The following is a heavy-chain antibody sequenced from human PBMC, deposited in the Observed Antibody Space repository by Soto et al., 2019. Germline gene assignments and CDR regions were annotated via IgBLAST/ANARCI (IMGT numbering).Heavy chain of an antibody. CDR1: GGSITSSGYY. CDR2: TSNSGST. CDR3: ARGGGSTKVDY. Sequence: QVQLQESGPGLVKPSQTLSLTCTVSGGSITSSGYYWSWIRQHPGEGLEWIGFTSNSGSTSYNPSXKXXVTIPVHTSSNQFPLNLKSVTAADTAVYYCARGGGSTKVDYWGQGTLVTVSP. D-gene: IGHD2-2*01. J-gene: IGHJ4*02. V-gene: IGHV4-31*03.